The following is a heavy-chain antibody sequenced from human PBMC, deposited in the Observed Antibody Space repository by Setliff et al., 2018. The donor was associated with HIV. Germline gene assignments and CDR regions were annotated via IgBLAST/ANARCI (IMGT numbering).Heavy chain of an antibody. Sequence: SETLSLTCTVSGGSISSGGYYWSWIRQHPGKGLEWIGYISYSGSTYYNPSLKSRVTISVDTSKNQFSLTLRSVTAADTAVYYCARDRGNADYYYGMDVWGQGTTVTVSS. D-gene: IGHD3-10*01. J-gene: IGHJ6*02. CDR3: ARDRGNADYYYGMDV. CDR2: ISYSGST. CDR1: GGSISSGGYY. V-gene: IGHV4-31*03.